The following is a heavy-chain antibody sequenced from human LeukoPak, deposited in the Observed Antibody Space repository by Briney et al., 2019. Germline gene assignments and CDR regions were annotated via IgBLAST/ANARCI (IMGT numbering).Heavy chain of an antibody. CDR2: INHSGST. CDR3: ARSVSSWGFDY. Sequence: SETLSLTCAVYGGSLSDYHWRWIRQPPGKGLEWIGEINHSGSTNYNPSLKSRVTISVDTSKNQFSLKLSSVTAADTAVYYCARSVSSWGFDYWGQGTLVTVSS. D-gene: IGHD6-13*01. V-gene: IGHV4-34*01. CDR1: GGSLSDYH. J-gene: IGHJ4*02.